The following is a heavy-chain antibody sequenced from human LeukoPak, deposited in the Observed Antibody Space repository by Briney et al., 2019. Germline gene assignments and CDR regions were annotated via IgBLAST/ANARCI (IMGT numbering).Heavy chain of an antibody. CDR3: AREWVYSGALHYYGMDV. V-gene: IGHV1-69*13. CDR2: IIPIFGTA. J-gene: IGHJ6*02. D-gene: IGHD5-12*01. Sequence: SVKVSCKASGGTFSSYAISWVRQAPGQGLEWMGGIIPIFGTANYAQKFQGRVTITADESTSTAYMELSSLRSEDTAVYYCAREWVYSGALHYYGMDVWGQGTTVTVSS. CDR1: GGTFSSYA.